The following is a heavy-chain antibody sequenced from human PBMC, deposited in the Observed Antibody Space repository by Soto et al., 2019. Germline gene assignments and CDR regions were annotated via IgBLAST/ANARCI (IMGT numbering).Heavy chain of an antibody. V-gene: IGHV3-23*01. D-gene: IGHD3-3*01. J-gene: IGHJ3*02. CDR1: GFTFSSYA. Sequence: PGGSLRLACAASGFTFSSYAMSWVRQAPGKGLEWVSAISGSGGSTYYADSVQGRFTISRDNSKNTLYLQMNSLRAEDTAVYYCAKVGKAYDFWSGYKDDAFDIWGQGTMVTVSS. CDR3: AKVGKAYDFWSGYKDDAFDI. CDR2: ISGSGGST.